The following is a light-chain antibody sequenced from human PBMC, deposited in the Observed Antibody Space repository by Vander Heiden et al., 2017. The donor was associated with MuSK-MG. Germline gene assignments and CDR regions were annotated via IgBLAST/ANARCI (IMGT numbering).Light chain of an antibody. Sequence: SYELTQPPSVSVSPGQTASITCSGDKLGDKYVCWYQQKPGQSPVVVIYQDTKRPSGIPERFSGSNSGNTATLTISGTQAVDEADYYCQAGDSSTVVFGGGTKLTVL. CDR1: KLGDKY. CDR2: QDT. J-gene: IGLJ2*01. CDR3: QAGDSSTVV. V-gene: IGLV3-1*01.